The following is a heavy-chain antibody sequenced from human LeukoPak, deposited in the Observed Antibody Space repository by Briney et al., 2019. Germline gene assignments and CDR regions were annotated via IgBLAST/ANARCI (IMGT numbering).Heavy chain of an antibody. V-gene: IGHV3-30*18. CDR2: ISYDGSNK. CDR3: AKDGEDIVVVPAAMNYYYYMDV. J-gene: IGHJ6*03. CDR1: GFTFSSYG. Sequence: PGGSLRLSCATSGFTFSSYGMHWVRQAPGKGPEWVAVISYDGSNKYYADSVKGRFTISRDNSKNTLYLQMNSLRAEDTAVYYCAKDGEDIVVVPAAMNYYYYMDVWGKGTTVTVSS. D-gene: IGHD2-2*01.